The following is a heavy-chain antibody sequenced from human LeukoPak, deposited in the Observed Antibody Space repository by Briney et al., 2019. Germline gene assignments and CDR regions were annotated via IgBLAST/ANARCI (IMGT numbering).Heavy chain of an antibody. J-gene: IGHJ6*03. CDR3: ARTTEGGYTYNYFYYYYMDV. CDR1: GGSISSYY. Sequence: SETLSLTCTVSGGSISSYYWSWIRQPPGKGLEWIGYIYYSGSTNYNPSLKSRISISVDTSKNQFSLKLNSVTAADTAVYYCARTTEGGYTYNYFYYYYMDVWGKGTTVTISS. D-gene: IGHD5-18*01. CDR2: IYYSGST. V-gene: IGHV4-59*01.